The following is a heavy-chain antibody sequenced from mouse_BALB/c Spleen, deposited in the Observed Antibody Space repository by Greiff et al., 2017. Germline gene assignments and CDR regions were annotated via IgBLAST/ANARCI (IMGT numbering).Heavy chain of an antibody. CDR2: IWAGGST. J-gene: IGHJ4*01. Sequence: VQGVESGPGLVAPSQSLSITCTVSGFSLTSYGVHWVRQPPGKGLEWLGVIWAGGSTNYNSALMSRLSISKDNSKSQVFLKMNSLQTDDTAMYYCARDPGPDYYAMDYWGQGTSVTVSS. CDR3: ARDPGPDYYAMDY. D-gene: IGHD3-3*01. V-gene: IGHV2-9*02. CDR1: GFSLTSYG.